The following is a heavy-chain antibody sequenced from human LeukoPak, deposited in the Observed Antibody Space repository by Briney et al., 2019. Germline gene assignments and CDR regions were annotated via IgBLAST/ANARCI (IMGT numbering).Heavy chain of an antibody. CDR3: VLFELNSSGNP. J-gene: IGHJ5*02. D-gene: IGHD6-19*01. Sequence: ASVKVSCKVSGYTLTELSMHWVRQAPGQGLEWMGIINPSGGSTSYAQKFQGRVTITTDESTSTAYMELSSLRSEDTAVYYCVLFELNSSGNPWGQGTLVTVSS. CDR2: INPSGGST. V-gene: IGHV1-46*01. CDR1: GYTLTELS.